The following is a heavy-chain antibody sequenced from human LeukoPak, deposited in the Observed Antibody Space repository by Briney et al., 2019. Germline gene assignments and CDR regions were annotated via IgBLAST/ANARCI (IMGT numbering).Heavy chain of an antibody. V-gene: IGHV3-74*01. Sequence: GGSLRLSCAASGFTISSYWMHWVRQAPGKGLVWVSRINSDGSSTSYADSVKGRFTISRDNAKNTLYLQMNSLRAEDTAVYYCARAGITIFGPSVWGQGTLVTVSS. D-gene: IGHD3-3*01. J-gene: IGHJ4*02. CDR1: GFTISSYW. CDR3: ARAGITIFGPSV. CDR2: INSDGSST.